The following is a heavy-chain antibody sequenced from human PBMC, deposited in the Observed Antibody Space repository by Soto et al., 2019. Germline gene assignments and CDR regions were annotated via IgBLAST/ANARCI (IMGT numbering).Heavy chain of an antibody. CDR2: MCGDGRT. CDR3: VKWHTSNFDSLPFTGFDF. J-gene: IGHJ4*02. D-gene: IGHD3-22*01. CDR1: GFTFSDSV. V-gene: IGHV3-23*03. Sequence: GGSLRLSCVGSGFTFSDSVMAWVRQAPGKGLEWLSVMCGDGRTRYALSVTGRFTISRDNSKNTLYLQMRSLRAEDAAAYYCVKWHTSNFDSLPFTGFDFWGQGTQVTVSS.